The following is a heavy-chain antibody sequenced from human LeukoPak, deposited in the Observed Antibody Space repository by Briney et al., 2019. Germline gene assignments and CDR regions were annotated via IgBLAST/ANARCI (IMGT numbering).Heavy chain of an antibody. J-gene: IGHJ4*02. V-gene: IGHV3-7*01. CDR2: IKQDGSEK. Sequence: GGSLRLSCAASGFTFSSYWMSWVRQAPGKGLEWVANIKQDGSEKYYVDSVKGRFTISRDNAKNSLYLQMNSLRAEDTAVYYCVKDVSRYSGYDSTFDYWGQGTLVTVSS. CDR1: GFTFSSYW. D-gene: IGHD5-12*01. CDR3: VKDVSRYSGYDSTFDY.